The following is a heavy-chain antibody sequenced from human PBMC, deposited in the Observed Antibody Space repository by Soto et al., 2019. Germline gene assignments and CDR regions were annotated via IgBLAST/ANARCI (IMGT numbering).Heavy chain of an antibody. CDR1: GYTFTGYY. CDR2: INPNSGGT. D-gene: IGHD3-22*01. Sequence: VASVKVSCKASGYTFTGYYMHWVRQAPGQGLEWMGWINPNSGGTNYAQKVQGRVTMTRDTSISTAYMELSRLRSDDTAVYYCAREGDGTMIVVVTTRWYGMDVWGQGTTVTVSS. J-gene: IGHJ6*02. V-gene: IGHV1-2*02. CDR3: AREGDGTMIVVVTTRWYGMDV.